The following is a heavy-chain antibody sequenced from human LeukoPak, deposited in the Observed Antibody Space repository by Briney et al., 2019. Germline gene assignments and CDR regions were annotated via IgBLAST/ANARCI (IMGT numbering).Heavy chain of an antibody. Sequence: PSETLSLTCTVSGGSISSSRYYWGWIRQPPGKGLEWIGSIYYSGSTYYNPSLKSRVTISVDTSKNQLSLKLRSVTAADTAVYYCARHLASGSHMMDVWAKGTTVTISS. J-gene: IGHJ6*04. CDR3: ARHLASGSHMMDV. V-gene: IGHV4-39*01. CDR2: IYYSGST. CDR1: GGSISSSRYY. D-gene: IGHD1-26*01.